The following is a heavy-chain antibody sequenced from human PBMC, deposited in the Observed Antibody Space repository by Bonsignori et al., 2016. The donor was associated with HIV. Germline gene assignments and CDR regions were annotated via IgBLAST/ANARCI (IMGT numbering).Heavy chain of an antibody. Sequence: QVQLVESGGGVVQPGGSLRLSCTTSGFTFSTYGMHWVRQAPGKGLEWVAFVRYDGSDKFYADSVKGRFTISRDNSKNTLYLQMNSLRPEDTAVYYCAKDATSGWLGGDACDYWGQGT. CDR1: GFTFSTYG. J-gene: IGHJ4*02. D-gene: IGHD6-19*01. V-gene: IGHV3-30*02. CDR3: AKDATSGWLGGDACDY. CDR2: VRYDGSDK.